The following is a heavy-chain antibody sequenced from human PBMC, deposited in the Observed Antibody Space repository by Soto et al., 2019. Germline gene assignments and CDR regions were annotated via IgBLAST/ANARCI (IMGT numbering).Heavy chain of an antibody. Sequence: GSLRLSCVTSGFTFSRYGMHCVRQAPGKGLEWVAVISYDGSKKYYADSVKGRFTISRDNSKNTNTLYLQMNSLRAEDTAVYYCARENYRDYYFDYWGQGTLVTVSS. CDR1: GFTFSRYG. V-gene: IGHV3-30*01. CDR3: ARENYRDYYFDY. J-gene: IGHJ4*02. CDR2: ISYDGSKK. D-gene: IGHD4-17*01.